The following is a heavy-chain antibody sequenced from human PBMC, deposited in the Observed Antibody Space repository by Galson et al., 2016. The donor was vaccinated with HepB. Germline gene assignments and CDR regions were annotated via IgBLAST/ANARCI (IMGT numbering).Heavy chain of an antibody. V-gene: IGHV1-18*04. CDR1: AYIFASYG. CDR2: INPSNGHT. D-gene: IGHD1-7*01. J-gene: IGHJ5*02. Sequence: SGAEVKKPGASVKVSCKASAYIFASYGIAWVRQAPGQGLEWMGWINPSNGHTNYAQNLQDRLTLTTDTSTSTAYMDLRSLGSDDTAVYYCAKGNWNSWFDPWGQGTLVTVSS. CDR3: AKGNWNSWFDP.